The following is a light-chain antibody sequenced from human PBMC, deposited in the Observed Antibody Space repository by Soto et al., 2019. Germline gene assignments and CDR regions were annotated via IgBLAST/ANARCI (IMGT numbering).Light chain of an antibody. V-gene: IGLV2-14*01. CDR3: SSYTSSSLVV. CDR2: DVS. Sequence: QSVLTQSASVSGSPGQSITISCTGTSSDVGGYNYVSWYQQHPGKAPKLMIYDVSNRPSGVSNRFSGSKSGNTASLTISGLQVEDEADYYCSSYTSSSLVVFGGGTKLTVL. CDR1: SSDVGGYNY. J-gene: IGLJ2*01.